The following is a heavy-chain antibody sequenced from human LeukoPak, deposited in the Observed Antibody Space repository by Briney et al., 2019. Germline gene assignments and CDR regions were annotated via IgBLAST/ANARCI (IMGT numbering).Heavy chain of an antibody. Sequence: PSETLSLTCTVSGGSISSSSYYWGWIRQPPGKGLEWIGEINHSGSTNYNPSLKSRVTISVDTSKNQFSLKLGSVTAADTAVYYCARHRAPYKVPHFDYWGQGTLVTVSS. CDR2: INHSGST. CDR3: ARHRAPYKVPHFDY. D-gene: IGHD5-24*01. V-gene: IGHV4-39*01. J-gene: IGHJ4*02. CDR1: GGSISSSSYY.